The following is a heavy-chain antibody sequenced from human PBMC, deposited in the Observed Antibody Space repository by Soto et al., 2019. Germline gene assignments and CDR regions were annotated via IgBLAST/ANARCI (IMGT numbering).Heavy chain of an antibody. CDR1: GYRFPNYA. CDR3: ATDMVRGDPGYYFDY. CDR2: INAGNGNT. V-gene: IGHV1-3*01. J-gene: IGHJ4*02. Sequence: ASVKVSCKASGYRFPNYAIHWVRQAPGQRLEWMGWINAGNGNTKYSQKFQGRVTITRDTSASTAYMELSSLRSEDMAVYYCATDMVRGDPGYYFDYWGQGTLVTVSS. D-gene: IGHD3-10*01.